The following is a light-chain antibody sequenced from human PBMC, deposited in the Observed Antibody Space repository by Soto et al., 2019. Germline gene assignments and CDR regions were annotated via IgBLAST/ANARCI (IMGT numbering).Light chain of an antibody. CDR3: QQCCTART. CDR1: QSGSNNY. V-gene: IGKV3-20*01. Sequence: SEEKATLSCSASQSGSNNYLAWYQQEPGQAPSLLIYGASNSATGIPDRFSGSGSGSDHKTTISRVQRDQYALYSGQQCCTARTFGAGTKVDIK. CDR2: GAS. J-gene: IGKJ4*02.